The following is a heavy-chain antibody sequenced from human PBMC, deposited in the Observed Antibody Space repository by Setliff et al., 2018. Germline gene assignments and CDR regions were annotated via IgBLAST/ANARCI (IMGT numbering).Heavy chain of an antibody. D-gene: IGHD2-15*01. CDR1: GDSISSSSYY. V-gene: IGHV4-39*01. CDR2: INYSGIT. J-gene: IGHJ3*02. CDR3: ARLPGYCNGGNCYGYYTFDI. Sequence: SETLSLTCSVSGDSISSSSYYWGWIRQPPGKGLEWIGSINYSGITYYSPSLESRVIVSVDTSKNQFSLKLSSVTAADTAVYYCARLPGYCNGGNCYGYYTFDIWGQGTMGTVS.